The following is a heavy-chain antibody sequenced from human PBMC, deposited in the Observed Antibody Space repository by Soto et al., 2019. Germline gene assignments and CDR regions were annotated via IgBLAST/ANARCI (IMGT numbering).Heavy chain of an antibody. CDR1: GFTFDDYA. Sequence: GGSLRLSCAASGFTFDDYAMHWVRQAPGKGLEWVSGISWNSGSIGYADSVKGRFTISRDNAKNSLYLQMNSLRAEDTALYYCAKGQLSLSSSYYFDYWGQGTLVTVSS. D-gene: IGHD6-6*01. V-gene: IGHV3-9*01. CDR3: AKGQLSLSSSYYFDY. CDR2: ISWNSGSI. J-gene: IGHJ4*02.